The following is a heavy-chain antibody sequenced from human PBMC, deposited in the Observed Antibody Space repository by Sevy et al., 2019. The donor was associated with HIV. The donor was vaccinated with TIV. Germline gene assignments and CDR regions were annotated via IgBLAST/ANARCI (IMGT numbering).Heavy chain of an antibody. CDR1: GFTFSSYA. Sequence: GGSLRLSCAASGFTFSSYAMHWVRQAPGKGLEWVAVISYDGSNKYYADSVKGRFTISRDNSKNTLYLQMNSLRAEDTAVYYCARDVARSGYEYYSYGMDVWGEGPTVTVSS. CDR3: ARDVARSGYEYYSYGMDV. J-gene: IGHJ6*04. D-gene: IGHD5-12*01. V-gene: IGHV3-30-3*01. CDR2: ISYDGSNK.